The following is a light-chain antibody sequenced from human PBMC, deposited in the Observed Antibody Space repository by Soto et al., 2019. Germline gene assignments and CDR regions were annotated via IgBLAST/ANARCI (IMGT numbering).Light chain of an antibody. CDR2: GAS. Sequence: EIVLTQSPGTLSLSPGERAILSCRASQSISSNYLAWYQQRPGQAPRLLIFGASYMATGIPDRFSGSGSGTDFSLTISTLEPEDFAVYYCQQYSSSPPEFTFGPGTRVDSK. J-gene: IGKJ3*01. CDR3: QQYSSSPPEFT. CDR1: QSISSNY. V-gene: IGKV3-20*01.